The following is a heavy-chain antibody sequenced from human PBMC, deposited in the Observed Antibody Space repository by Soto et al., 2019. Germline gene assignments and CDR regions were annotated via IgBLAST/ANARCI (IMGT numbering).Heavy chain of an antibody. CDR3: ARDQSGYDFCYYYYYMDV. V-gene: IGHV1-69*08. CDR2: IIPILGIA. J-gene: IGHJ6*03. D-gene: IGHD5-12*01. CDR1: GGTFSSYT. Sequence: QVQLVQSGAEVKKPGSSVKVSCKASGGTFSSYTISWVRQAPGQGLEWMGRIIPILGIANYAQKFQGRVTITADKSTSTAYMELSSLRSEDTAVYYCARDQSGYDFCYYYYYMDVWGKGTTVTVPS.